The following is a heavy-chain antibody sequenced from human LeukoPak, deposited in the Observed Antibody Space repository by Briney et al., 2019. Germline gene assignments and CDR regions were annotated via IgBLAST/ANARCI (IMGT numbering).Heavy chain of an antibody. CDR2: IYYSGST. Sequence: PSETLSLTCTVSGGSISSYYWSWIRQPPGKGLEWIGYIYYSGSTNYNPSLKSRVTISVDTSKNQFSLKLSSVTAADTAVYYCARHQSWYLNWFDPWGQGTLVTVSS. V-gene: IGHV4-59*08. J-gene: IGHJ5*02. D-gene: IGHD6-13*01. CDR3: ARHQSWYLNWFDP. CDR1: GGSISSYY.